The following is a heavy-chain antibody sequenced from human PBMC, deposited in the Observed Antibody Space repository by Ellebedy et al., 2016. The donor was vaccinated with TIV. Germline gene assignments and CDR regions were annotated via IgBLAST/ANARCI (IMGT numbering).Heavy chain of an antibody. Sequence: SETLSLXXTVSGGSISGSSYYWGWIRQPPGKGLEWIGSFDYSGSTYYNPSLKSRVTISVDTSKNHFSLKLRSVTAADTAVYYCASMPRGDMLYYFDSWGQGSLVTVSS. CDR1: GGSISGSSYY. D-gene: IGHD3-16*01. CDR2: FDYSGST. V-gene: IGHV4-39*02. J-gene: IGHJ4*02. CDR3: ASMPRGDMLYYFDS.